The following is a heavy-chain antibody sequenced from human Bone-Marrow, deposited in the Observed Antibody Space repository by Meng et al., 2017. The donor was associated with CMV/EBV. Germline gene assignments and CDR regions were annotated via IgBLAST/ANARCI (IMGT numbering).Heavy chain of an antibody. Sequence: ASVKVSCKASGYTFTGYYMHWVRQAPGQGLEWMGWINPNSGGTNYAQKFQGRVTMTRDTSISTAYMELSRLRSDDTAVYYCARYSWNYGSWDPWGQGTLVTVSS. D-gene: IGHD1-7*01. V-gene: IGHV1-2*02. CDR3: ARYSWNYGSWDP. CDR1: GYTFTGYY. CDR2: INPNSGGT. J-gene: IGHJ5*02.